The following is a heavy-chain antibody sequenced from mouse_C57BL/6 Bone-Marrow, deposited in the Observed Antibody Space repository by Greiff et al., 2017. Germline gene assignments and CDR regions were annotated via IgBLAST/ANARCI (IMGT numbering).Heavy chain of an antibody. CDR1: GFTFSDYY. V-gene: IGHV5-12*01. J-gene: IGHJ1*03. D-gene: IGHD1-1*02. Sequence: EVKLQESGGGLVQPGGSLKLSCAASGFTFSDYYMYWVRQTPEKRLEWVAYISNGGGSTYYPDTVKGRFTISRDNAKNTLYLQISRLKSEDTAMYYCARRLWKGYFDVWGTGTTVTVSS. CDR3: ARRLWKGYFDV. CDR2: ISNGGGST.